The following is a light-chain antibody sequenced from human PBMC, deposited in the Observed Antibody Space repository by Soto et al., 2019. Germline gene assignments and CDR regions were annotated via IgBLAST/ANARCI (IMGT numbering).Light chain of an antibody. Sequence: QSALTQPASVSGSPGQSITISCTGTSSDVGGYDFVSWYRQYPGQAPKILIYEVTHRPSGVPDRFSGSKSGNTASLTISGVQADHEAAYYCSSYTTTSPPVLGTGTKVTVL. CDR3: SSYTTTSPPV. CDR1: SSDVGGYDF. J-gene: IGLJ1*01. V-gene: IGLV2-14*01. CDR2: EVT.